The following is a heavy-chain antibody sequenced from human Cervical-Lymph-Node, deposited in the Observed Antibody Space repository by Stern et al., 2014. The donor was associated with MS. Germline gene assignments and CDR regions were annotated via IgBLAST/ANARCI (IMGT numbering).Heavy chain of an antibody. V-gene: IGHV4-34*01. J-gene: IGHJ4*02. CDR3: ASRNSSSGYYFDY. CDR2: INHSGST. Sequence: QVQLQQWGAGLLKPSETLSLTCAVYGGSFSGYYWSWIRQPPGKGLEWIGEINHSGSTNYNPSLKSRVTISVDTSKNQFSLKLSSVTAADTAVYYCASRNSSSGYYFDYWGQGTLVTVSS. CDR1: GGSFSGYY. D-gene: IGHD6-6*01.